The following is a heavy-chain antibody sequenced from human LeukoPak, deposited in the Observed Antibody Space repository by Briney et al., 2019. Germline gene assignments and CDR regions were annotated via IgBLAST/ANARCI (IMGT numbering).Heavy chain of an antibody. CDR1: GFTFSSSA. D-gene: IGHD6-13*01. V-gene: IGHV3-30-3*01. Sequence: PGGSLRLSCAASGFTFSSSAMHWVRQAPGKGLEWVAIISYDGSNKYCADSVKGRFTISRDNSRNTLYLQMNSLRAEDTAVYYCARDRRSSWYYFDFDYWGQGTLVTVSS. CDR2: ISYDGSNK. J-gene: IGHJ4*02. CDR3: ARDRRSSWYYFDFDY.